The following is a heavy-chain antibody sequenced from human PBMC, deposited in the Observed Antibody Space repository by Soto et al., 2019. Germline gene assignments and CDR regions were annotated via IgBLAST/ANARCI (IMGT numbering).Heavy chain of an antibody. Sequence: EVQLLESGGGLVQPGGSLRLSCAASGFTFSSYAMSWVRQAPGKGLEWVSAISGSGGSTYYADSVKGRFTISRDNPKNTLYLQMNSLRAEDTAVYYCAKGGAQLLHYNWFDPWGQGTLVTVSS. CDR1: GFTFSSYA. J-gene: IGHJ5*02. CDR3: AKGGAQLLHYNWFDP. D-gene: IGHD2-2*01. V-gene: IGHV3-23*01. CDR2: ISGSGGST.